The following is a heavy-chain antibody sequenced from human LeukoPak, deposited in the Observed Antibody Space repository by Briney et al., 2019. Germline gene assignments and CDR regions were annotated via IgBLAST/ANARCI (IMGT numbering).Heavy chain of an antibody. J-gene: IGHJ4*02. CDR2: INPSGGST. Sequence: ASVKVSCKASGYTFTSYYMHWVRQAPGQGLEWMGIINPSGGSTSCAQKFQGRVTMTRDTSKSTVYMELSSLRSEDTAVYYCARAIKGCSGGSCYFDYWGQGTLVTVSS. CDR1: GYTFTSYY. V-gene: IGHV1-46*01. CDR3: ARAIKGCSGGSCYFDY. D-gene: IGHD2-15*01.